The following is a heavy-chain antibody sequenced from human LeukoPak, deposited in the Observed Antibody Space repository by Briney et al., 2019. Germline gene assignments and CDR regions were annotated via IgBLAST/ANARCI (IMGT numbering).Heavy chain of an antibody. CDR3: AKDWPEIGTNEAFDI. CDR1: GFTFSSYA. J-gene: IGHJ3*02. Sequence: PGGSLRLSCAASGFTFSSYAMSWVRQAPGKGLEWVSAISNSGGSTYYADSVKGRFTISRDNSKNTLYLRMNSLRAEDTAVYYCAKDWPEIGTNEAFDIWGQGTMVTVSS. D-gene: IGHD1-7*01. V-gene: IGHV3-23*01. CDR2: ISNSGGST.